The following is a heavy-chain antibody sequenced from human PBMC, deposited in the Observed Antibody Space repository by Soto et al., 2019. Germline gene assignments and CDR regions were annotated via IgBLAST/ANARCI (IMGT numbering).Heavy chain of an antibody. D-gene: IGHD5-12*01. J-gene: IGHJ4*02. CDR1: GGTFSIYA. V-gene: IGHV1-69*12. Sequence: QVQLVQSGAEVKKPGSSVKVSCKASGGTFSIYAVSWVRQAPGQGLEWMGGIIPIIGTRNYAQRFQGRITITGDESSSTAYMELSSLKSEDTAVYYCARDLGSGYYPGDYWGQGTRVTVSS. CDR2: IIPIIGTR. CDR3: ARDLGSGYYPGDY.